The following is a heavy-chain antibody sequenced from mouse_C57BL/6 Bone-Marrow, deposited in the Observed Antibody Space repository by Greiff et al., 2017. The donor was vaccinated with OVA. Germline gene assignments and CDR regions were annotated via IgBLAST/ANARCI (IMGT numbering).Heavy chain of an antibody. CDR1: GFTFSSYA. CDR2: ISSGGDYI. CDR3: TRVGGYWYFDV. V-gene: IGHV5-9-1*02. D-gene: IGHD1-1*02. Sequence: EVNVVESGEGLVKPGGSLKLSCAASGFTFSSYAMSWVRQTPEKRLEWVAYISSGGDYIYYADTVKGRFTISRDNARNTLYLQMSSLKSEDTAMYYCTRVGGYWYFDVWGTGTTVTVSS. J-gene: IGHJ1*03.